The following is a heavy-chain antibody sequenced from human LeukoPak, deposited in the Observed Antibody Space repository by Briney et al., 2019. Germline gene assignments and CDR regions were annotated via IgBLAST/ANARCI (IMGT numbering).Heavy chain of an antibody. D-gene: IGHD3-3*01. CDR2: ISSSGGSI. CDR1: GFTFSDYY. Sequence: GGSLRLSCAASGFTFSDYYMNWIRQAPGKGLEWVSYISSSGGSIYYTDSVKGRFTISRDNAKNSLYLQMNSLRAEDSAVYYCARVEKYHFWSGYYGNYYYYYMDVWGKGTTVTVSS. J-gene: IGHJ6*03. CDR3: ARVEKYHFWSGYYGNYYYYYMDV. V-gene: IGHV3-11*04.